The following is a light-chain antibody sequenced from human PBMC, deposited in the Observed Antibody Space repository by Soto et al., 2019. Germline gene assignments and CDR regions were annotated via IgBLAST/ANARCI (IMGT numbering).Light chain of an antibody. V-gene: IGKV1-5*03. J-gene: IGKJ1*01. Sequence: DIHMTQPPSTLSGSVRDRVTITFRASQTISSWLAWYQQKPGKAPKVLIYKAYTLKSGVPSRFSGSGAGTEFTRTISSLQPDDVATYYCPHYNSYSEAFGQGTQVDIK. CDR3: PHYNSYSEA. CDR1: QTISSW. CDR2: KAY.